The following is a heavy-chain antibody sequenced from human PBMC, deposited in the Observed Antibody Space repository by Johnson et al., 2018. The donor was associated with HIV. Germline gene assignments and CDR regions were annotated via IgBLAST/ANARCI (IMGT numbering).Heavy chain of an antibody. CDR1: GFTFSTYA. D-gene: IGHD1-26*01. CDR3: AKDRWELFWGGGEASHDAFDI. Sequence: VQLVESGGGLVQPGGSLRLSCAASGFTFSTYAIHWVRQAPAKGLEWVSAISGSGGRTNYADSVKGRFTISRDNSENTLYLQMSSLRAEDTALYYCAKDRWELFWGGGEASHDAFDIWGQGTMVTVSS. J-gene: IGHJ3*02. CDR2: ISGSGGRT. V-gene: IGHV3-23*04.